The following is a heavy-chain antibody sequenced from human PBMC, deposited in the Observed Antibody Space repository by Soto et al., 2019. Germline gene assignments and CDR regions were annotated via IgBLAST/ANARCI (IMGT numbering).Heavy chain of an antibody. CDR1: GCSFTTYW. J-gene: IGHJ6*02. CDR3: ARHEATYYNFYGMDV. V-gene: IGHV5-51*01. CDR2: IHPGESDT. Sequence: GESLKISCKSYGCSFTTYWIAWVRQMPGKGLEWMGSIHPGESDTRYSPSFQGQVTISADRSITTAYLQWSSLKASDTAIYYCARHEATYYNFYGMDVWGQGTTVTVSS.